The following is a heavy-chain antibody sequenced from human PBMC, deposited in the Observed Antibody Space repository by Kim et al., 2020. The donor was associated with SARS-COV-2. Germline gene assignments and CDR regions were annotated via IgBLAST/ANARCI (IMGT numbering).Heavy chain of an antibody. Sequence: GGSLRLSCAASGFTFSSYWMSWVRQAPGKGLEWVANIKQDGSEKYYVDSVKGRFTISRDNAKNSLYLQMNSLRAEDTAVYYCAREVGYCSSTSCYFSWYGMDVWGQGTTVTVSS. CDR1: GFTFSSYW. V-gene: IGHV3-7*03. CDR2: IKQDGSEK. CDR3: AREVGYCSSTSCYFSWYGMDV. J-gene: IGHJ6*02. D-gene: IGHD2-2*01.